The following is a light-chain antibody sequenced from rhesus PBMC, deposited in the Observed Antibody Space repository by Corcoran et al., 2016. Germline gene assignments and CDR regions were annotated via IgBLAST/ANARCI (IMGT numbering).Light chain of an antibody. CDR1: QSIRSW. Sequence: DIQMTQSPSSLSASVGDTVTITCRASQSIRSWLDWYQQKPGKAPKLLINRASSLQSGVPSRLSGGGSGTYFTLTIFLLQPEDFSTYSCLHYSSSPWTFGQVTKVEIK. V-gene: IGKV1-22*01. J-gene: IGKJ1*01. CDR3: LHYSSSPWT. CDR2: RAS.